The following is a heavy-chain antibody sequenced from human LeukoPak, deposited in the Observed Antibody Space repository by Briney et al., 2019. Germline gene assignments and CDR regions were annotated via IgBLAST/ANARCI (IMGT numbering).Heavy chain of an antibody. J-gene: IGHJ5*02. CDR1: GDSISNGNYY. V-gene: IGHV4-61*02. CDR3: ARDRGITTARGVPSWFDP. CDR2: LYSTGSP. Sequence: NPSETLSLTCTVSGDSISNGNYYWTWIRQPAGKGLEWIGRLYSTGSPNYNPSLKSRVTIPIDASKNQFSLKLSSVTVADTAVYYCARDRGITTARGVPSWFDPWGQGTLVTVSS. D-gene: IGHD3-10*01.